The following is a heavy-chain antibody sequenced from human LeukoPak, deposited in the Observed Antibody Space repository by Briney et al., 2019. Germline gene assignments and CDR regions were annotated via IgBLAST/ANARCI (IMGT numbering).Heavy chain of an antibody. J-gene: IGHJ6*02. V-gene: IGHV1-8*01. D-gene: IGHD3-9*01. CDR2: MNPNSGNT. Sequence: ASVKVSCKASGYTFTSYDINWVRQATGQGLEWMGWMNPNSGNTGYAQKFQGRVTMTRNTSISTAYMELSSLRSEDTAVYYCARGRSPGAHVLRYFDLLSTERYGMDVWGQGATVTVSS. CDR3: ARGRSPGAHVLRYFDLLSTERYGMDV. CDR1: GYTFTSYD.